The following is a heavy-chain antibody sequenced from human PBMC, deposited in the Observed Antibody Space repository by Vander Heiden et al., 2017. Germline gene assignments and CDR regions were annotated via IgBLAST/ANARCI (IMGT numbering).Heavy chain of an antibody. J-gene: IGHJ4*02. Sequence: GGSLRLSCAASGFTFSSYAMSWVRQAPGKGLEWASATRGSGGSTYYADSVKGRFTISRDNSKNTLYLQMNSLRAEDTAVYYCAKAGEWTTLLGYWGQGTLVTVSS. CDR3: AKAGEWTTLLGY. CDR2: TRGSGGST. CDR1: GFTFSSYA. D-gene: IGHD3-3*01. V-gene: IGHV3-23*01.